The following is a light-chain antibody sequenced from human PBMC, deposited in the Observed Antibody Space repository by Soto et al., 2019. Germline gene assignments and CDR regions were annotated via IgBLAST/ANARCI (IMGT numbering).Light chain of an antibody. CDR1: SSDVGGYNY. V-gene: IGLV2-8*01. J-gene: IGLJ2*01. CDR3: NAYAGTNNVI. Sequence: QSVLTQPPSASGSPGQSVTISCTGTSSDVGGYNYVSWYQQHPGKAPKLMIYEVNKRPSGVPDRFSGSKSGNTASLTVSGLQAEDEADYHCNAYAGTNNVIFGRGTKLTVL. CDR2: EVN.